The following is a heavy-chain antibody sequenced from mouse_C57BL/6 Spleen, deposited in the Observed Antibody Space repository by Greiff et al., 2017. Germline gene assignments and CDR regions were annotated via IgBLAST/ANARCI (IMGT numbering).Heavy chain of an antibody. Sequence: QVQLQQPGAELVRPGSSVKLSCKASGYTFTSYWMHWVKQRPIQGLEWIGNIDPSDSETYYNQKFKDKATLTVDKSSSTAYMQLSSLTSEDSAVCYCARGLPGWYFDVWGTGTTVTVSS. V-gene: IGHV1-52*01. D-gene: IGHD5-5*01. J-gene: IGHJ1*03. CDR3: ARGLPGWYFDV. CDR2: IDPSDSET. CDR1: GYTFTSYW.